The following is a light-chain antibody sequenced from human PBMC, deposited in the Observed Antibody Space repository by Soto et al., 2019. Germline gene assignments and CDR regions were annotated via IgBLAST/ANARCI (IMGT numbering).Light chain of an antibody. CDR1: QYFPSAY. CDR3: QRYNISPQT. CDR2: GAS. V-gene: IGKV3-20*01. Sequence: EVVLTQTPGTLSLSPGERATLSCRASQYFPSAYLAWIQHKPGQAPRLLLYGASTRATGIPDRFTGSASGTYFTLTISRLEPEDFAFYYCQRYNISPQTFGHGTKVEVK. J-gene: IGKJ1*01.